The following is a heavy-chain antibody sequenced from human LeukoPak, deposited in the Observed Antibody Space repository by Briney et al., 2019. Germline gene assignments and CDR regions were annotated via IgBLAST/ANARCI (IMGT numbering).Heavy chain of an antibody. Sequence: SQTLSLTCAVSGDSVSSNSATWNWIRQSPSRGLEWLGRTYYRSQWHNDYAVSVQSRITINPDTSKNQFTLQLNSVTPEDTAVYYRARGSYCDSWGQGTLVTVSS. J-gene: IGHJ4*02. CDR2: TYYRSQWHN. V-gene: IGHV6-1*01. CDR1: GDSVSSNSAT. CDR3: ARGSYCDS.